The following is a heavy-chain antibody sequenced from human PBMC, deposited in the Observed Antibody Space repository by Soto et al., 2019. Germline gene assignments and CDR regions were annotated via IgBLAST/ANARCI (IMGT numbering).Heavy chain of an antibody. Sequence: GASVKXSCKASGYTFTSYAMHWVRQAPGQRLEWMGWINAGNGNTKYSQKFQGRVTITRDTSASTAYMELSSLRSEDTAVYYCARDLGSGSYYPALDYWGQGTLVTVSS. CDR2: INAGNGNT. CDR3: ARDLGSGSYYPALDY. CDR1: GYTFTSYA. V-gene: IGHV1-3*01. D-gene: IGHD1-26*01. J-gene: IGHJ4*02.